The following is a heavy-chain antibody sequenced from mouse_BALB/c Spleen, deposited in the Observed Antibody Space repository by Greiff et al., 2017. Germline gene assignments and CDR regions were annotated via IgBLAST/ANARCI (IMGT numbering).Heavy chain of an antibody. CDR1: GYTFTSYN. Sequence: QVQLQQPGAELVKPGASVKMSCKASGYTFTSYNMHWVKQTPGQGLEWIGAIYPGNGDTSYNQKFKGKATLTADKSSSTAYMQLSSLTSEDSAVYYCAKNYGKDYAMDYWGQGTSDTVSS. V-gene: IGHV1-12*01. CDR2: IYPGNGDT. J-gene: IGHJ4*01. CDR3: AKNYGKDYAMDY. D-gene: IGHD1-1*01.